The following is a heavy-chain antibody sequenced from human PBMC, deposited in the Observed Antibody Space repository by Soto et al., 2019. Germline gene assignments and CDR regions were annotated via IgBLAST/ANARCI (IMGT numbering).Heavy chain of an antibody. J-gene: IGHJ4*02. CDR1: GDSISSGYY. D-gene: IGHD2-2*01. V-gene: IGHV4-38-2*02. CDR2: VYSSGTT. Sequence: SETLSLTCAVSGDSISSGYYWAWIRQPPGKKLEWIGRVYSSGTTDYNPSLNSRATMSVETSKNQFSLKLTSVTAADTAVYYCARDIGSYAYAEGYWGQGIQVTVSS. CDR3: ARDIGSYAYAEGY.